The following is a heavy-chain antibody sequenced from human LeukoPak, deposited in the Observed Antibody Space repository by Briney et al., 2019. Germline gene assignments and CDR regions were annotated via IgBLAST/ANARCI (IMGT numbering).Heavy chain of an antibody. V-gene: IGHV4-59*01. CDR1: GGSISTYS. D-gene: IGHD3-3*01. CDR3: ARGRGIRFLEWLPFDY. Sequence: SETLSLTCSVSGGSISTYSWNWIRQPPGKGLEWIGYVYYSGSTNYNPSLKSRVTISIDTPKNQFSLKLSSVTAADTAVYYCARGRGIRFLEWLPFDYWGQGTLVTVSS. CDR2: VYYSGST. J-gene: IGHJ4*02.